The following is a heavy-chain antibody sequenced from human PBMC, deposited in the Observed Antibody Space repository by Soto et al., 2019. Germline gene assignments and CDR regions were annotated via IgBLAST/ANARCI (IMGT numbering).Heavy chain of an antibody. J-gene: IGHJ4*02. V-gene: IGHV3-30-3*01. Sequence: QVQLVESGGGVVQPGRSLRLSCAASGFTFSSYAMHWVRQAPGKGLEWVAVISYDGSNKYYADSVKGRFTISRDNSKNTLYLQMNSLRAEDTAVYYCASDGGYSYGRFSSSWYGCYFDYWGQGTLVTVSS. CDR3: ASDGGYSYGRFSSSWYGCYFDY. D-gene: IGHD6-13*01. CDR1: GFTFSSYA. CDR2: ISYDGSNK.